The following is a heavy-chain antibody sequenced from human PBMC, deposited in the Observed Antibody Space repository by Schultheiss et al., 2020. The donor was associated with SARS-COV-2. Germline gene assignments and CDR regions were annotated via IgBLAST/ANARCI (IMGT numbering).Heavy chain of an antibody. CDR1: GFTFSSYA. V-gene: IGHV3-21*01. J-gene: IGHJ4*02. CDR3: AREGMATIT. D-gene: IGHD5-24*01. Sequence: GGSLRLSCAASGFTFSSYAMHWVRQAPGKGLEWVSSISSSGSYIYYADSVKGRFTISRDNAKNSLYLQMNSLRAEDTAVYYCAREGMATITWGQGTLVTVSS. CDR2: ISSSGSYI.